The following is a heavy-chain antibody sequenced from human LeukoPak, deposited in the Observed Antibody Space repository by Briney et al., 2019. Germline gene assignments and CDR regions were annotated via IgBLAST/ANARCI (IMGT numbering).Heavy chain of an antibody. CDR2: VYTSGST. CDR3: ARGGYARH. Sequence: PSETLSLTCTVSGGSIRSGSYYWSWIRQPAGKGLEWIGRVYTSGSTNYNPSLKSRVTISVDTSKNQFSLKLSSVTAADTAVYYCARGGYARHWGQGTLVTVSS. J-gene: IGHJ4*02. CDR1: GGSIRSGSYY. D-gene: IGHD5-12*01. V-gene: IGHV4-61*02.